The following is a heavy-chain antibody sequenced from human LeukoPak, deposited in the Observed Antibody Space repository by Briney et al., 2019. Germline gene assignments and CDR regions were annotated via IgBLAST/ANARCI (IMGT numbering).Heavy chain of an antibody. J-gene: IGHJ5*02. V-gene: IGHV5-51*01. CDR3: ARIPPRLVRGVGWFDP. CDR1: GYSFTSYW. D-gene: IGHD3-10*01. Sequence: GEPLKISSKGSGYSFTSYWIGWSRQMPAKSLERTGSIYSGDSDTRYSPSFQGQVTISADKSISTAYLQWSSLKASDTAMYYCARIPPRLVRGVGWFDPWGQGTLVTVSS. CDR2: IYSGDSDT.